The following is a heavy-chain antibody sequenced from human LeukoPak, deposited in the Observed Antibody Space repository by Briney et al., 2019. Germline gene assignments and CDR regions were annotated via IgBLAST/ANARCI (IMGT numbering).Heavy chain of an antibody. J-gene: IGHJ4*02. V-gene: IGHV4-59*12. CDR1: GGSISSYY. D-gene: IGHD1-26*01. CDR2: IYYSGST. CDR3: ARAPSGSYPYFDY. Sequence: PSETLSLTCTVSGGSISSYYWSWIRQPPGKGLEWIGYIYYSGSTNYNPSLKSRVTMSVDTSKNQFSLKLSSVTAADTAVYYCARAPSGSYPYFDYWGQGTLVTVSS.